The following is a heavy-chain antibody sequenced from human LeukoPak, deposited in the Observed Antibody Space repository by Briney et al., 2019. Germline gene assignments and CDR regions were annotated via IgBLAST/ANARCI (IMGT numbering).Heavy chain of an antibody. V-gene: IGHV3-15*01. CDR3: TTGYASSWYS. CDR1: GFPFRDYF. D-gene: IGHD6-13*01. Sequence: GGSLRLSCAASGFPFRDYFMSWIRQAPGKGLEWVGHVRGKTHGGTTDYAAPVNGRFTISRDDSKDTLYLQMNSLQTEDTAVYFCTTGYASSWYSWGQGTLVTVSS. J-gene: IGHJ4*02. CDR2: VRGKTHGGTT.